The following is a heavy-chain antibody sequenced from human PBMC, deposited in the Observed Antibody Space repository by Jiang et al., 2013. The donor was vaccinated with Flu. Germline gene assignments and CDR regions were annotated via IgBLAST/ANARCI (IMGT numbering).Heavy chain of an antibody. CDR3: ASLDPVAVTATFDY. J-gene: IGHJ4*02. CDR1: GGSISSYY. D-gene: IGHD6-19*01. V-gene: IGHV4-59*01. Sequence: GLVKPSETLSLTCTVSGGSISSYYWSWIRQPPGKGPEWIGYIYYSGSTNYNPSLKSRVAISLDTSKNQFSLRLSSVTAADTAVYYCASLDPVAVTATFDYWGQGTLVTVSS. CDR2: IYYSGST.